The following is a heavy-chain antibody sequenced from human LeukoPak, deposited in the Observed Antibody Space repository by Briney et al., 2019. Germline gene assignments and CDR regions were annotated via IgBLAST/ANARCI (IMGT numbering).Heavy chain of an antibody. Sequence: SSETQSLTCTVSGGSISSYYWSWIRQPPGKGLEWIGYIYYSGSTNYNPSLKSRVTISVDTSKNQFSLKLSSVTAADTAVYYCARGRSSGWYGGWFDPWGQGTLVTVSS. D-gene: IGHD6-19*01. CDR3: ARGRSSGWYGGWFDP. V-gene: IGHV4-59*01. J-gene: IGHJ5*02. CDR1: GGSISSYY. CDR2: IYYSGST.